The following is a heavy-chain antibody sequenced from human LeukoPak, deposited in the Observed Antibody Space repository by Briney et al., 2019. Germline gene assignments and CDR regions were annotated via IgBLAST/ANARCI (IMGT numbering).Heavy chain of an antibody. V-gene: IGHV3-74*01. D-gene: IGHD4-17*01. CDR2: IKSDGSTT. CDR3: ARGFYGEPVAFDY. Sequence: GGSLTLSCAASGFTFSSYNMHWVRHPPGQGLVRVSRIKSDGSTTIYADSVQGRFTISRDNARNTVFLQINSLSAEDTAVYCCARGFYGEPVAFDYWGQGALVTVSS. J-gene: IGHJ4*02. CDR1: GFTFSSYN.